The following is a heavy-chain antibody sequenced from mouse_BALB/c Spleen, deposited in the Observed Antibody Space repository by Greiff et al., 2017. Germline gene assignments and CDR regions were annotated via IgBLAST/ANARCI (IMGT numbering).Heavy chain of an antibody. V-gene: IGHV1S132*01. J-gene: IGHJ4*01. CDR1: GYTFTSYW. D-gene: IGHD2-1*01. CDR3: ARDGTPGYAMDY. Sequence: VQLQQSGAELVKPGASVKLSCKTSGYTFTSYWIQWVKQRPGQGLGWIGEIFPGTGTTYYNEMFEGKATLTVDTSSSTAYMQLSSLTSEDSAVYYCARDGTPGYAMDYWGQGTSVTVSS. CDR2: IFPGTGTT.